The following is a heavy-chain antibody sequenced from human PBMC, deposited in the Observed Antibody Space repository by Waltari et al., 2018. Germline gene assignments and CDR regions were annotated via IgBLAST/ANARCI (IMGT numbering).Heavy chain of an antibody. Sequence: QVQLVQSGAEVKTPGASVKISCNVSGYPLTDFALLWVRQAPGKGLEWMGGFDPEDGETIYAQKFHGRVTMTEDTSTDTAYMELSSLRSEDTAVYYCATEGIITGTIYFDYWGQGTLVTVSS. CDR2: FDPEDGET. D-gene: IGHD1-7*01. CDR3: ATEGIITGTIYFDY. V-gene: IGHV1-24*01. J-gene: IGHJ4*02. CDR1: GYPLTDFA.